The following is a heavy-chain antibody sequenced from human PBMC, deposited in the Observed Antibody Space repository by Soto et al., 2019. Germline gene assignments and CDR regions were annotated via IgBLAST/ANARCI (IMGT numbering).Heavy chain of an antibody. CDR3: ARDYYKYYDSSGYYRSPAY. CDR2: ISYNGSDK. J-gene: IGHJ4*02. D-gene: IGHD3-22*01. V-gene: IGHV3-30-3*01. CDR1: GFTFSSYA. Sequence: GGSLRLSCAASGFTFSSYAMHWVRQAPGKGLEWVALISYNGSDKDYAASVKGRFTISRDNSRNTLFLQMNSLRAEDTAVYYCARDYYKYYDSSGYYRSPAYWGQGTLVTVSS.